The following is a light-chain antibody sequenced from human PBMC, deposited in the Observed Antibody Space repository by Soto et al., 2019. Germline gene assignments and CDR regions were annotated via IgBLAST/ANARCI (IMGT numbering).Light chain of an antibody. Sequence: EIVLTQSPGTLSLSPGERATLSCRASQSVSSSYLAWYQQKPGQAPRVLIYGASSLATGIPDRSSGSGSGTAFTISISTLEPEDFAVYSCQQYGSSPPFTFGQGTRLEIK. J-gene: IGKJ5*01. V-gene: IGKV3-20*01. CDR2: GAS. CDR3: QQYGSSPPFT. CDR1: QSVSSSY.